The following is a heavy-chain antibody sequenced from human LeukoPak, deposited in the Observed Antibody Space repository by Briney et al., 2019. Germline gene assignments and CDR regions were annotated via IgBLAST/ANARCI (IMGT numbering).Heavy chain of an antibody. CDR3: ARSHFDWYIPLQ. CDR2: IYYSGST. V-gene: IGHV4-39*07. J-gene: IGHJ4*02. CDR1: GGSISSSSYY. D-gene: IGHD3-9*01. Sequence: PSETLSLTCTVSGGSISSSSYYWGWIRQPPGKGLEWIGSIYYSGSTYYNPSLKSRVTISVDTSKNQFSLKLSSVTAADTAVYYCARSHFDWYIPLQWGQGTLVTVSS.